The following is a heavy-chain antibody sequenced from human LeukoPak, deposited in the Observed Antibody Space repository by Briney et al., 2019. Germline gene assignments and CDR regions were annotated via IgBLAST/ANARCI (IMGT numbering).Heavy chain of an antibody. CDR3: ARRRYYDSTGYLD. J-gene: IGHJ1*01. CDR2: IYYTGRT. Sequence: SETLSLTCSVSGGYISSSSYYWGWIRQPPGKGLEWIGDIYYTGRTYYNSPLKSRLTVSTDTSKNQFSLKLASLTAADTGVYYCARRRYYDSTGYLDWGQGTRITVSS. V-gene: IGHV4-39*01. D-gene: IGHD3-22*01. CDR1: GGYISSSSYY.